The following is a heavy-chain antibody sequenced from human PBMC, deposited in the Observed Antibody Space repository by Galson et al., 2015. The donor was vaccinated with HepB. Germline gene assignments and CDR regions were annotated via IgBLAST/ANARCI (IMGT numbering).Heavy chain of an antibody. V-gene: IGHV3-30*18. J-gene: IGHJ4*02. Sequence: SLRLSCAASGFTFSSYGMHWVRQAPGKGLEWVAVVSYDGSNKYYADSVKGRFTISRDNSKNTLYLQMNSLRAEDTAVYYCAKGSQGVVVATEADYWGQGTLVTVSS. CDR1: GFTFSSYG. CDR2: VSYDGSNK. CDR3: AKGSQGVVVATEADY. D-gene: IGHD2-15*01.